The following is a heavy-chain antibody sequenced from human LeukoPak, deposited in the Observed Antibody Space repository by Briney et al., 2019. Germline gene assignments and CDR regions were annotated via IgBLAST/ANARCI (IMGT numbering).Heavy chain of an antibody. Sequence: GGSLRLSCVASGFRLSSHGMSWVRQAPGKGLEWVSYISSSSSTIYYADSMKGRFTISRDNAKNSLYLQMNSLRDEDTAVYYCAGYSSHTSGGFDYWGQGTLVTVSS. CDR3: AGYSSHTSGGFDY. J-gene: IGHJ4*02. CDR2: ISSSSSTI. D-gene: IGHD3-22*01. V-gene: IGHV3-48*02. CDR1: GFRLSSHG.